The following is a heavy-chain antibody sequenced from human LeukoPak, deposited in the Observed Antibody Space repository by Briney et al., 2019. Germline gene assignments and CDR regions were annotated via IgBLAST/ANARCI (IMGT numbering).Heavy chain of an antibody. CDR1: GHTFTSYD. CDR2: MNPNSDNT. CDR3: ATAGRVTNFEVAPYDFEY. Sequence: GASVKVSCKASGHTFTSYDINWVRQATGQGLEWMGWMNPNSDNTGYAQKFQGRVTMTRNTSISTAYMELSSLRSEDTAVYYCATAGRVTNFEVAPYDFEYWGQGTLVIVSS. V-gene: IGHV1-8*01. D-gene: IGHD3-3*01. J-gene: IGHJ4*02.